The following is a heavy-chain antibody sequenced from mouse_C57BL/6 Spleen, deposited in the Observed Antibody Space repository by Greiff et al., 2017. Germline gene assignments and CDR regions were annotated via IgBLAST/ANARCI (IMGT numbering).Heavy chain of an antibody. Sequence: VNLVESGPELVKPGASVKISCKASGYAFSSSWMNWVKRRPGKGLEWIGRIYPGDGDTNYNGKFKGKATLTADKSSSTAYMQLSSLTSEDSAVYFCARDPSMARVAYWGQGTLVTVSA. CDR2: IYPGDGDT. D-gene: IGHD1-1*02. J-gene: IGHJ3*01. V-gene: IGHV1-82*01. CDR3: ARDPSMARVAY. CDR1: GYAFSSSW.